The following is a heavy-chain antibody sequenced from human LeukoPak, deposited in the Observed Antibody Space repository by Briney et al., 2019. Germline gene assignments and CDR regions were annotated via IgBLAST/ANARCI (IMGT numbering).Heavy chain of an antibody. Sequence: KTSETLSLTCTVSGGSISSYLWSWIRQPPGKGLEWIGYIYYSGSTNYNPSLKSRVTILVDTSKNQFSLKVSSVTAAATAVYYCARGQYSGSCFDNWGQGSLVTVSS. CDR1: GGSISSYL. CDR3: ARGQYSGSCFDN. D-gene: IGHD1-26*01. V-gene: IGHV4-59*01. J-gene: IGHJ4*02. CDR2: IYYSGST.